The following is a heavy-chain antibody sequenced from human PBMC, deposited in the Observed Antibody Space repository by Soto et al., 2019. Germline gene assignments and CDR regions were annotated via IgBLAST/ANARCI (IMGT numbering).Heavy chain of an antibody. D-gene: IGHD2-15*01. CDR3: ARESVYCSGGRCHGLGFDP. CDR1: GFTFSSYW. CDR2: IKQDGSEN. J-gene: IGHJ5*02. Sequence: GGSLRLSCAASGFTFSSYWMSWVRQAPGKGLEWVANIKQDGSENYYVDSVRGRFTISRDNAKNSLYLQMNSLRDEDTALYYCARESVYCSGGRCHGLGFDPWGQGTLVTVSS. V-gene: IGHV3-7*01.